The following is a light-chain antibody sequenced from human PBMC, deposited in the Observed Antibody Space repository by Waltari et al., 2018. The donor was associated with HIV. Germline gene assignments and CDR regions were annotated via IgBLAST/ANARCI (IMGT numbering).Light chain of an antibody. CDR3: ATWDDWLSGWV. Sequence: SVVTQPPSASVTPGRTATTPCSGSSVGSHYVYWYQQLPGTAPKLLIYRNNQRPSGVPDRFSGSRSDTSVSLAISGLRSEEEADYYCATWDDWLSGWVFGGGTKLTVL. CDR2: RNN. V-gene: IGLV1-47*01. J-gene: IGLJ3*02. CDR1: SVGSHY.